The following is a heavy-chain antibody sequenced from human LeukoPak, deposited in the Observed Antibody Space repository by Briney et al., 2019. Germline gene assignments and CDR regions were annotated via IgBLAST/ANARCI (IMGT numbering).Heavy chain of an antibody. J-gene: IGHJ4*02. CDR2: IYDSGTT. Sequence: GGSLRLSCAGPGYTFSRAWMNWVRQAPGKGLEWVSVIYDSGTTYYADSVKGRFLIFRDTSKNTVDLQMNSLRVEDTAVYYCAGRRSSGWYAYWGQGTLVTVSS. V-gene: IGHV3-53*01. D-gene: IGHD6-19*01. CDR1: GYTFSRAW. CDR3: AGRRSSGWYAY.